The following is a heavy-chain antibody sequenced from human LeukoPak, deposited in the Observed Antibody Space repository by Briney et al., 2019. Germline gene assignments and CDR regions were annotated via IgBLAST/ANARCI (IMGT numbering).Heavy chain of an antibody. CDR1: GGSISSYY. V-gene: IGHV4-59*08. Sequence: SETLSLTCTVSGGSISSYYWSWIRQPPGKGLEWIGYIYYSGSTNYNPSLKSRVTISVDTSKNQFSLKLSSVTAPDTAVYYCARHAGRITIFDYWGQGTLVTVSS. D-gene: IGHD3-3*01. CDR2: IYYSGST. J-gene: IGHJ4*02. CDR3: ARHAGRITIFDY.